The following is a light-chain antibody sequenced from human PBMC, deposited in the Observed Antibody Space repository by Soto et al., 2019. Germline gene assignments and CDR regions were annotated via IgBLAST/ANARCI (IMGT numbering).Light chain of an antibody. CDR2: DVS. CDR3: TSYTTSSTYV. V-gene: IGLV2-14*03. Sequence: QSVLKQPAAVSXSPGQSIAISCTGTSSDVDAYNFVSWYQHHPGKAPKLMIFDVSNRPSGVSNRFSGSKSGNTASLTISGLQAEDEADYYCTSYTTSSTYVFGTG. CDR1: SSDVDAYNF. J-gene: IGLJ1*01.